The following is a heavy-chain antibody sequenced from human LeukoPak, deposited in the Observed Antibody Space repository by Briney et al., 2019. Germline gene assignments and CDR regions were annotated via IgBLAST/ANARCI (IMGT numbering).Heavy chain of an antibody. J-gene: IGHJ4*02. CDR1: GSTFSSYS. Sequence: PGGSLRLSCAASGSTFSSYSMNWVRQAPGKGLEWVSSISSSSSYIYYADSVKGRFTISRDNAKNSLYLQMNSLRAEDTAVYYCARRTTTGEKRLAVAGQIDYWGQGTLVTVSS. D-gene: IGHD6-19*01. CDR3: ARRTTTGEKRLAVAGQIDY. CDR2: ISSSSSYI. V-gene: IGHV3-21*01.